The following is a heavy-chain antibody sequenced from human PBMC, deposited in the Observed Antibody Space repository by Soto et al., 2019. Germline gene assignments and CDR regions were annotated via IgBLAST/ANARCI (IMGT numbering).Heavy chain of an antibody. J-gene: IGHJ6*02. CDR3: ARLPFSSYYGMDV. V-gene: IGHV4-34*01. CDR2: INHSGST. CDR1: GGSFSGYY. D-gene: IGHD2-2*01. Sequence: KPSETLSLTCAVYGGSFSGYYWSWIRQPPGKGLEWIGEINHSGSTNCNPSLKSRVTISVDTSKNQFSLKLSSVTAADTAVYYCARLPFSSYYGMDVWGQGTTVTVSS.